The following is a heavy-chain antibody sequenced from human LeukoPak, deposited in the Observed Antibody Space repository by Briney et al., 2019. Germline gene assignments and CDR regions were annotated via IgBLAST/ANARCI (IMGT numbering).Heavy chain of an antibody. J-gene: IGHJ4*02. Sequence: PGRSLRLSCAASGFTFSSYGMHWVRQAPGKGLEWVAVISYDGSNKYYADSVKGRFTISRDNSKNTLYLQMNSLRAEDTAVYYCAEGTYYYDSSGYYFGYWGQGTLVTVSS. CDR1: GFTFSSYG. CDR2: ISYDGSNK. V-gene: IGHV3-30*18. CDR3: AEGTYYYDSSGYYFGY. D-gene: IGHD3-22*01.